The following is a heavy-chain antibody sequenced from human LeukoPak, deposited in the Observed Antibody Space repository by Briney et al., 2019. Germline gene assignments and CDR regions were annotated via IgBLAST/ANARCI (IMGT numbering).Heavy chain of an antibody. CDR1: GYSFANYW. D-gene: IGHD2-15*01. Sequence: GASLKISCQGSGYSFANYWIGWVRQMPGKGLEWMGTIYPGDSDTRYSPSFQGQVTISADKSISTAYLQWSSLKASDTAMYYCARRRHCTSGSCEDFDYWGQGTLVTVSS. CDR3: ARRRHCTSGSCEDFDY. J-gene: IGHJ4*02. V-gene: IGHV5-51*01. CDR2: IYPGDSDT.